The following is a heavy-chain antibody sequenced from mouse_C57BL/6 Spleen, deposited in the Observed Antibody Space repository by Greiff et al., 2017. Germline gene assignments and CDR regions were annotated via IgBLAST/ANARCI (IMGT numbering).Heavy chain of an antibody. D-gene: IGHD3-3*01. V-gene: IGHV5-4*03. J-gene: IGHJ2*01. CDR3: ARKGDGAFFDY. Sequence: EVMLVESGGGLVKPGGSLKLSCAASGFTFSSYAMSWVRQTPEKRLEWVATISDGGSYTYYPDNVMGRFTISRDNAKNNLYLQMSHLKSEDTAMYYCARKGDGAFFDYWGQGTTLTVSS. CDR1: GFTFSSYA. CDR2: ISDGGSYT.